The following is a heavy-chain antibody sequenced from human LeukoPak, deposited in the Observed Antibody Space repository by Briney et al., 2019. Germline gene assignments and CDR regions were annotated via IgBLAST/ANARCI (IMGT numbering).Heavy chain of an antibody. Sequence: SETLSLTCAVYGGSFSGYYWSWIRQPPRKGLEWIGEINHIGSTNYNPSLKSRVTISVDTSKNQFSLKLSSVTAADTAVYYCARVPRCSSTSCYYYYMDFWGKGTTVTVSS. V-gene: IGHV4-34*01. CDR1: GGSFSGYY. D-gene: IGHD2-2*01. J-gene: IGHJ6*03. CDR3: ARVPRCSSTSCYYYYMDF. CDR2: INHIGST.